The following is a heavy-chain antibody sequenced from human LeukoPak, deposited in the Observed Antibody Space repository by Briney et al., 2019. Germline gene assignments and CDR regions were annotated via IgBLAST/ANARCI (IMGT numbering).Heavy chain of an antibody. CDR2: IYYSGCT. CDR1: GGSISSGGYY. V-gene: IGHV4-31*03. J-gene: IGHJ4*02. D-gene: IGHD2-2*02. CDR3: ARSGRVCSSTSCYIAY. Sequence: SQTLSLTCTVSGGSISSGGYYWSWIRQHPGKGLEWIGYIYYSGCTYYNPSLKSRVTISVDTSKNQFSLKLSSVTAADTAVYYCARSGRVCSSTSCYIAYWGQGTLVTVSS.